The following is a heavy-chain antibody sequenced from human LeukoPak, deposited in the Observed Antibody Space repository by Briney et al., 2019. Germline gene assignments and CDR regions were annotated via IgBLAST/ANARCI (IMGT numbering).Heavy chain of an antibody. J-gene: IGHJ5*02. CDR2: ISYDGSNK. CDR3: ARDSITGS. D-gene: IGHD1-20*01. CDR1: GFTFSSYG. V-gene: IGHV3-30*03. Sequence: PGGSLRLSCAASGFTFSSYGMHWVRQAPGKGLEWVAVISYDGSNKYYADSVKGRFTISRDNAKNSLYLQMNSLRAEDTAVYYCARDSITGSWGQGTLVTASS.